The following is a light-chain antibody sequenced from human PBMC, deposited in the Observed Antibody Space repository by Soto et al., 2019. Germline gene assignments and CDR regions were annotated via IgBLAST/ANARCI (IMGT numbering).Light chain of an antibody. CDR2: SAS. CDR3: QHYNSYSEA. J-gene: IGKJ1*01. CDR1: QDVGKW. Sequence: DIQMTQSPPSVSASVGDRVTITCRASQDVGKWLAWYQQKPGKAPTLLIYSASTLQSGVPPRYSGSGYGTEFTLTISSLQPDDFATYYCQHYNSYSEAFGQGTKVDIK. V-gene: IGKV1-5*03.